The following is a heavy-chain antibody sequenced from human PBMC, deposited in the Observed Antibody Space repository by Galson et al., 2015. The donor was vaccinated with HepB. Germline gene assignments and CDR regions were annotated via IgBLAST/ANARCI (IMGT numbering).Heavy chain of an antibody. Sequence: SCKASGATLNSYSFSWVRQAPGQGLEWMGGIIPNIGVVSYAPSFQGRLTITADERTGTAYMDLKGLRSDDTAVYYCAMEDSALPGAGHLDYGGQGTHVTVSS. CDR2: IIPNIGVV. V-gene: IGHV1-69*01. CDR1: GATLNSYS. J-gene: IGHJ4*01. CDR3: AMEDSALPGAGHLDY. D-gene: IGHD1-26*01.